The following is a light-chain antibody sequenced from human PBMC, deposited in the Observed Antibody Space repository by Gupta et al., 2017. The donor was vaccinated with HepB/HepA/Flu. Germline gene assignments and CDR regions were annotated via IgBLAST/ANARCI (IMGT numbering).Light chain of an antibody. CDR2: GAS. J-gene: IGKJ1*01. CDR1: QSVSSN. V-gene: IGKV3-15*01. Sequence: IVMTQSPATLSVSPGERATLSCRASQSVSSNLAWYQQKPGQAPRRLIYGASTRATAIPATCSGSGSATEFTLTISSLQSEDFAVYYCHQDNNWPPAFGQGTKVDIK. CDR3: HQDNNWPPA.